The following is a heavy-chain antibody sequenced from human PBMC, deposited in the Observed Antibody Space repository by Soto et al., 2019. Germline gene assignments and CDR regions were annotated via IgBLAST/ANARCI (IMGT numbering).Heavy chain of an antibody. Sequence: GGSLRLSCAASGFTFSSYWMSWVRQAPGKGLEWVANIKQDGSEKYYVDSVKGRFTISRDNAKNSLYLQMNSLRAEDTAVYYCSCSSVGYYDYIWGSYGTDYWGQGTLVTVSS. CDR2: IKQDGSEK. D-gene: IGHD3-16*01. CDR3: SCSSVGYYDYIWGSYGTDY. V-gene: IGHV3-7*01. CDR1: GFTFSSYW. J-gene: IGHJ4*02.